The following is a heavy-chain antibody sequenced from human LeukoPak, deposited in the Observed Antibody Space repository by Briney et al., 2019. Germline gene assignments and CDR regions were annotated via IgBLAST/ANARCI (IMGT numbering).Heavy chain of an antibody. J-gene: IGHJ3*02. V-gene: IGHV3-15*01. CDR3: GTGSGFDI. D-gene: IGHD3-3*01. CDR1: GFTLSYTW. Sequence: PGGSLRLSCAASGFTLSYTWLGWVRQAPGKGLEWVGRIKSKTDGGTTDYAAPVKGRFSISRDDSKNTLYLQMNGLKTEDTAVYYCGTGSGFDIWAQGTLVTVSS. CDR2: IKSKTDGGTT.